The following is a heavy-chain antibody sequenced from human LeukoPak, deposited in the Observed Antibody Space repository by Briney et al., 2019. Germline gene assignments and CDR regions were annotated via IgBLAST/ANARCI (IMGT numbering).Heavy chain of an antibody. J-gene: IGHJ4*02. D-gene: IGHD3-22*01. CDR2: ISSSSSYI. V-gene: IGHV3-21*01. Sequence: PGGSLRLSCAGSGFNFRDHWMNWLRQASGKGLEWVSSISSSSSYIYYADSVKGRFTISRDNAKNSLYLQMNSLRAEDTAVYYCARDGFGDYYDSSGSSYFDYWGQGTLVTVSS. CDR1: GFNFRDHW. CDR3: ARDGFGDYYDSSGSSYFDY.